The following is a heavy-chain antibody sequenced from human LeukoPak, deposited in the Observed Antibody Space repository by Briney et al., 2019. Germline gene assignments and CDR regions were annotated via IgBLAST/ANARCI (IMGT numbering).Heavy chain of an antibody. CDR3: TTALAQLLSSYYYYYMDV. V-gene: IGHV3-15*01. D-gene: IGHD2-2*01. Sequence: GGSLRLSCAASGFTFSNAWMSWVRQAPGKGLEWVGRIKSKTDGGTTDYAAPVKGRFTISRDDSKNTLYLQMHSLKTEDTAVYYCTTALAQLLSSYYYYYMDVWGKGTTVTVSS. CDR1: GFTFSNAW. J-gene: IGHJ6*03. CDR2: IKSKTDGGTT.